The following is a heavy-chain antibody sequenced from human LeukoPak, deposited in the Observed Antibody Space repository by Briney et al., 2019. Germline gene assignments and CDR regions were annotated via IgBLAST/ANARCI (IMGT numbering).Heavy chain of an antibody. Sequence: ASVKVSCKASGYTFTSYGISWVRQAPGQGLEWMGWISAYNGNTNYAQKLQGRVTMTTDTSTSTAYMELRSLRSDDTAVYYCARETDYDTLTGYYLSQYGMDVWGQGTTVTVSS. D-gene: IGHD3-9*01. CDR2: ISAYNGNT. CDR1: GYTFTSYG. CDR3: ARETDYDTLTGYYLSQYGMDV. V-gene: IGHV1-18*01. J-gene: IGHJ6*02.